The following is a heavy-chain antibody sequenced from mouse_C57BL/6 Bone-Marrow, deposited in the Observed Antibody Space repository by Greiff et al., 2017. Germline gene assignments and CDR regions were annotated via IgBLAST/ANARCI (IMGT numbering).Heavy chain of an antibody. CDR1: GYTFTDYN. CDR2: INPNNGGT. D-gene: IGHD1-1*01. V-gene: IGHV1-18*01. CDR3: ASHYYGSSYVAWFAY. Sequence: EVQLQQSGPELVKPGASVKIPCKASGYTFTDYNMDWVKQSHGKSLEWIGDINPNNGGTIYNQKFKGKATLTVDKSSSTAYMELRSLTSGDSAVYYCASHYYGSSYVAWFAYWGQGTLVTVSA. J-gene: IGHJ3*01.